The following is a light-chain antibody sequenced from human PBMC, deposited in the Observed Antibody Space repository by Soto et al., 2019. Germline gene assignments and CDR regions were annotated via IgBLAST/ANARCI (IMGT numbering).Light chain of an antibody. CDR3: QQYASSPRT. V-gene: IGKV3-20*01. Sequence: ENVLTQSPGTLSLSPGERATLSCRASQSVGNSYLAWYQQKPGQAPRLLIHDASTRATGIPDRFSGSGSGTEFTLTISRVEPEDLAVYYCQQYASSPRTFGQGTKLEIK. CDR1: QSVGNSY. CDR2: DAS. J-gene: IGKJ1*01.